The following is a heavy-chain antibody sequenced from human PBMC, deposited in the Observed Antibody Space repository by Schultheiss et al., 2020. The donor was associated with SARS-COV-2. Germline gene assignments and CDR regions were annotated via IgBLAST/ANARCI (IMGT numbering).Heavy chain of an antibody. J-gene: IGHJ4*02. CDR3: ARDYDY. V-gene: IGHV3-23*01. Sequence: GESLKISCAASGFTFSSYALSWVRQAPGKGLEWVSTISGTGGSTYYADSVKGRFTISRDNAKNSLYLQMNSLRAEDTAVYYCARDYDYWGQGTLVTVSS. CDR1: GFTFSSYA. CDR2: ISGTGGST.